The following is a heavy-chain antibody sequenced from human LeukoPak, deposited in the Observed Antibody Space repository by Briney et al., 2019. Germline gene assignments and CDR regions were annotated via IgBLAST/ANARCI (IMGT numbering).Heavy chain of an antibody. CDR3: ARDLGPVRSGWFGP. D-gene: IGHD3-10*01. V-gene: IGHV4-4*07. J-gene: IGHJ5*02. CDR1: GVSINSYF. CDR2: IYTGGNT. Sequence: PSETLSLTCTVPGVSINSYFWSWIRQPAGKGLEWIGHIYTGGNTDYNPSLKSRVTMSVDMSKNQFSLRLSLVTAADTAAYYCARDLGPVRSGWFGPWGQGTLVTVSS.